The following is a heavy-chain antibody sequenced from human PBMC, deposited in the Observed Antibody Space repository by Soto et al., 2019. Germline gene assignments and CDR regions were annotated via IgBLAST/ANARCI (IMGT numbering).Heavy chain of an antibody. J-gene: IGHJ4*02. V-gene: IGHV3-21*01. Sequence: EVQLVESGGGLVKPGGSLRLSCAASGFTFSGYAMNWVRQAPGKGLEWVSSISRTSSYIYYANSVKGRFTISRDNAKNSLYLQLNSLRGEDTAVYYCARADGEVVAAPDYWGQGTLVTVSS. CDR1: GFTFSGYA. CDR2: ISRTSSYI. CDR3: ARADGEVVAAPDY. D-gene: IGHD2-15*01.